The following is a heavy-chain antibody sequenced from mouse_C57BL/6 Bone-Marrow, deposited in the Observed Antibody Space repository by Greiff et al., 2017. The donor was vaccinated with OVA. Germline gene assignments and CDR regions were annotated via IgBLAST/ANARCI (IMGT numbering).Heavy chain of an antibody. CDR1: GYTFTSYW. Sequence: QVQLQQPGAELVRPGSSVKLSCKASGYTFTSYWMHWVKQRPIQGLEWIGNIDPSDSETHYNQKFKDKATLTVDKASSTSYMLLSSLTSEDSAVFYCARITTVVESPLGAMDYWGQGTSVTVSS. CDR2: IDPSDSET. CDR3: ARITTVVESPLGAMDY. V-gene: IGHV1-52*01. J-gene: IGHJ4*01. D-gene: IGHD1-1*01.